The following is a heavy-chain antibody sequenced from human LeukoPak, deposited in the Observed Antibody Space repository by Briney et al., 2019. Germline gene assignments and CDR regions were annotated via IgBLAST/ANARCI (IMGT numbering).Heavy chain of an antibody. V-gene: IGHV3-49*04. CDR1: GFTFCDYA. D-gene: IGHD3-3*01. CDR3: TREGLYYDFWSGYRFADY. J-gene: IGHJ4*02. CDR2: FRSKAYGGTT. Sequence: GGSLRLSCTASGFTFCDYAMSWVRQAPGKGVEWVVFFRSKAYGGTTEYAASVKGRFTISRDDSKSILYLQMNSLKAEDTAVYYCTREGLYYDFWSGYRFADYWGQGTLVTVSS.